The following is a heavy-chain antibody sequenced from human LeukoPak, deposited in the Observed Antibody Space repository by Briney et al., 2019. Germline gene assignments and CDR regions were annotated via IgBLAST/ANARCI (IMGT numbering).Heavy chain of an antibody. J-gene: IGHJ4*02. V-gene: IGHV3-23*01. D-gene: IGHD3-22*01. CDR2: ISDRGSRT. Sequence: PGGSLRLSCAVSGITLSNYGMSWVRQAPGKGLEWVAGISDRGSRTNYADSVKGRFTISTDHPKNTLYLQMNSLRAEDTAVYFCAKRGVVIRVILVGFQKEAYYFDSWGQGALVTVSS. CDR3: AKRGVVIRVILVGFQKEAYYFDS. CDR1: GITLSNYG.